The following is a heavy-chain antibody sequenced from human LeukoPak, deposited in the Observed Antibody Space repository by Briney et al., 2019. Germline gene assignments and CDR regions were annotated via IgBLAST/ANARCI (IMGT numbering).Heavy chain of an antibody. CDR1: GSTFSSYS. D-gene: IGHD4-23*01. V-gene: IGHV3-21*01. J-gene: IGHJ4*02. Sequence: PGGSLRLTCAASGSTFSSYSMNWVRQAPGKGLEWVSSISSSSDHIAYADSMKGRFTISRDNAKDALYLQVNSLRAEDTAVYYCARLVVTPPEKHFDYWGQGTLVTVSS. CDR2: ISSSSDHI. CDR3: ARLVVTPPEKHFDY.